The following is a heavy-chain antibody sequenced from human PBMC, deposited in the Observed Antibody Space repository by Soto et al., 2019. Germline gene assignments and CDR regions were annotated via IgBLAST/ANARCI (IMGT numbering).Heavy chain of an antibody. J-gene: IGHJ5*02. D-gene: IGHD2-15*01. CDR3: AVVVVAAEFDP. CDR1: GYTFTSYA. CDR2: INAGNGNT. Sequence: GASVKVSCKASGYTFTSYAMHWVRQAPGQRLEWMGWINAGNGNTKYSQKFLGRVTITRDTSASTAYMELSSLRSEDTAVYYCAVVVVAAEFDPWGQGTLVTVSS. V-gene: IGHV1-3*01.